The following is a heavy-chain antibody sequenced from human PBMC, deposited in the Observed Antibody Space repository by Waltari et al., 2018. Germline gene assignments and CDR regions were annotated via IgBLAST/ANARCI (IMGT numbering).Heavy chain of an antibody. CDR1: GGSFSGYY. Sequence: QVQLQQWGAGLLKPSETLSLTCAVYGGSFSGYYWSWIRQPPGKGLEWIGEINHSGSTNSNPSLKGRVTISVDTSKNQFSLKLSSVTAADTAVYYCARSTLGVRYSYGGRNWFDPWGQGTLVTVSS. D-gene: IGHD5-18*01. CDR3: ARSTLGVRYSYGGRNWFDP. V-gene: IGHV4-34*01. J-gene: IGHJ5*02. CDR2: INHSGST.